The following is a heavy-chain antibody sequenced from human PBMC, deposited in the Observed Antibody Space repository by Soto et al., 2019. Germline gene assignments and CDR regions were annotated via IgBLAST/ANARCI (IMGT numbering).Heavy chain of an antibody. CDR1: AASFASSQW. J-gene: IGHJ6*02. CDR2: TYHNDAT. CDR3: GRTKDYFYGVDV. V-gene: IGHV4-4*02. Sequence: QVQLQESGPELLNLSGTLSPTCAVSAASFASSQWWSWVGQPQGKGLEWIGETYHNDATNYNPSLKSRLTMSLDKSKNQVSLKLSSVTAADTATYYCGRTKDYFYGVDVWGQGTTVTVSS.